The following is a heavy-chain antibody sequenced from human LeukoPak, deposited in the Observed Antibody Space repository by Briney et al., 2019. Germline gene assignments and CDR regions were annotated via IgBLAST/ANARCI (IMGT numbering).Heavy chain of an antibody. CDR3: AKWRTRGYYMDV. CDR2: IRYDGSNK. CDR1: GFRFSSYG. Sequence: GGSLRLSCAASGFRFSSYGMHWVRQAPGKGLEWVAFIRYDGSNKYYADSVKGRFTISRDNSKNTLYLQMNSLRAEDTAVYYCAKWRTRGYYMDVWGKGTTVTISS. J-gene: IGHJ6*03. V-gene: IGHV3-30*02. D-gene: IGHD3-10*01.